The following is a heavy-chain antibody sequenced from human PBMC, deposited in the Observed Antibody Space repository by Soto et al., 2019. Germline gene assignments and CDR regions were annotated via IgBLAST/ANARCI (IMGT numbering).Heavy chain of an antibody. J-gene: IGHJ6*02. CDR2: IYHSGTT. CDR3: ARAHYGDYGYGMDV. D-gene: IGHD4-17*01. Sequence: TSETLSLTCTVSGGSISSYYWSWIRQPPGKGLEWIGYIYHSGTTYYNPSLKSRVTISVDRSKNQFSLKLSSVTAADTAVYYCARAHYGDYGYGMDVWGQGTTVTVSS. V-gene: IGHV4-59*12. CDR1: GGSISSYY.